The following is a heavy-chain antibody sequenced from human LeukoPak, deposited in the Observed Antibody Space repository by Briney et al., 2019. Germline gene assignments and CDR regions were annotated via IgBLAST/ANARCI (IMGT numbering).Heavy chain of an antibody. CDR1: GGTFSSYA. V-gene: IGHV1-69*13. CDR2: IIPIFGTA. J-gene: IGHJ4*02. CDR3: ARSLAAGTLVDY. D-gene: IGHD6-13*01. Sequence: EASVKVSCKASGGTFSSYAISWVRQAPGQGLEWMGGIIPIFGTANYAQKFQGRVTITADESTSTAYIELSSLRSEDTAVYYCARSLAAGTLVDYWGQGTLVTVSS.